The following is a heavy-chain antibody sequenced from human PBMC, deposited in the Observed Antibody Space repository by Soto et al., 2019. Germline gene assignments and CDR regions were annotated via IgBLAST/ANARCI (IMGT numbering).Heavy chain of an antibody. CDR2: IYSSGSA. J-gene: IGHJ5*01. Sequence: SETLSLTCTVSGGSIINYYWAWIRQPAGKGLEWVGRIYSSGSASYNPSLKSRLTMSVDTSKNQFTLKLGSVTAADTALYYCARQTTYSSSWFDFWGHGTLVTSPQ. CDR3: ARQTTYSSSWFDF. D-gene: IGHD6-13*01. V-gene: IGHV4-4*07. CDR1: GGSIINYY.